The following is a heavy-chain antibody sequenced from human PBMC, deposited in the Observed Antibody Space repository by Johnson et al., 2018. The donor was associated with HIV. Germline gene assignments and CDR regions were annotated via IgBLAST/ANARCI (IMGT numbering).Heavy chain of an antibody. V-gene: IGHV3-9*01. Sequence: CAASGFTFDDYAMHWVRQAPGRGLDWVSGISSHSGSIAYADSVKGRFTISRDNAKNSLYLQMNSLRAEDTAVYYCARVYARTPGAFDIWGQGTMVPVSS. CDR1: GFTFDDYA. CDR2: ISSHSGSI. J-gene: IGHJ3*02. D-gene: IGHD2-2*01. CDR3: ARVYARTPGAFDI.